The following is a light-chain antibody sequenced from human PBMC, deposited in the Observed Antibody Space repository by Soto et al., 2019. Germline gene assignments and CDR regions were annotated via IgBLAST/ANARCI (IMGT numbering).Light chain of an antibody. J-gene: IGLJ1*01. CDR1: ISNIGSNP. V-gene: IGLV1-47*01. CDR3: AAWDDRLSAYV. CDR2: RNN. Sequence: QSALTQPPSASGTPVQRVTISCSGGISNIGSNPVYWHQHLPGTAPKLLVYRNNQRPSGVPDRFSDSKSGTSAFLAISGLRSEEEADYYCAAWDDRLSAYVFGTVTKVTLL.